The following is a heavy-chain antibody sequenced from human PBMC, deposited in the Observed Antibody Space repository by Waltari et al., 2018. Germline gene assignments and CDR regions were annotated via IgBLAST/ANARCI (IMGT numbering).Heavy chain of an antibody. CDR3: ARHPEQLVGYWYFDL. Sequence: QVQLQESGPGLVQPSETLSLTCVVSGYSLRSAHHWGWIRQPPGKGLEWIGSIYHSGSTYQNPSLKSRLTISLDTSKNQFSLKLSSVTAADTAVFYCARHPEQLVGYWYFDLWGRGTLVTVSS. CDR2: IYHSGST. D-gene: IGHD6-6*01. J-gene: IGHJ2*01. V-gene: IGHV4-38-2*01. CDR1: GYSLRSAHH.